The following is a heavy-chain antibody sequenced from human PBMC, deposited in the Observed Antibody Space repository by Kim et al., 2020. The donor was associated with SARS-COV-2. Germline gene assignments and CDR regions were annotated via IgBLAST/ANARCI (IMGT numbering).Heavy chain of an antibody. Sequence: SETLSLTCSASGGSISSTTYYWGWVLQPPGKALEWIGTIYYDGSATYNPTLKSRVWLSVDTSKNHFSLKLSSVTAADTAVYYCARHFDYPIGFDIWRQGT. CDR3: ARHFDYPIGFDI. D-gene: IGHD3-10*01. V-gene: IGHV4-39*01. CDR2: IYYDGSA. CDR1: GGSISSTTYY. J-gene: IGHJ3*02.